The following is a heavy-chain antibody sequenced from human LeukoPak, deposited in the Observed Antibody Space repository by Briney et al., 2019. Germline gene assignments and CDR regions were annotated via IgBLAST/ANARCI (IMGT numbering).Heavy chain of an antibody. D-gene: IGHD6-13*01. J-gene: IGHJ4*02. CDR2: INSDGSST. CDR3: ARDPLDGYSSSWYYFDY. Sequence: GGSLRLSCAASGFTFSSYWMHWVRQAPGKGLVWVSRINSDGSSTSYADSVKGRFTISRDNAKNTLYLQMNSLRAEDTAVYYCARDPLDGYSSSWYYFDYWGQGTLVTVSS. CDR1: GFTFSSYW. V-gene: IGHV3-74*01.